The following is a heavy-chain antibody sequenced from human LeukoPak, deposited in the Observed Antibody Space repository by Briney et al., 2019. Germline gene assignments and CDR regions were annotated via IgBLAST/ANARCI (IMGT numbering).Heavy chain of an antibody. CDR1: GFTLSDYY. D-gene: IGHD3-9*01. V-gene: IGHV3-11*01. CDR2: IRSSGSTI. CDR3: ARSTSRGRYFDWPTEFDY. Sequence: PGGSLRLSCAASGFTLSDYYMSCIRPAPGKGLEWVSYIRSSGSTIYYADSEKGRFTISRDNAKNSLYMQMNSLRAEDTAVYYCARSTSRGRYFDWPTEFDYWGQGTLVTVSS. J-gene: IGHJ4*02.